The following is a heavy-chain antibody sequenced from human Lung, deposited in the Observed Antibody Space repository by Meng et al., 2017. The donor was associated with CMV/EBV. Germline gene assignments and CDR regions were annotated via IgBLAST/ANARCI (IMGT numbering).Heavy chain of an antibody. CDR2: IQSNTDGGTP. CDR1: GFTFSNVW. V-gene: IGHV3-15*01. Sequence: GESLKISCAASGFTFSNVWMSWVRQAPGKGLEWVGRIQSNTDGGTPIYGAPAKGRFTISRDDSKSTLFLQLNSLKVEDTAVYYCTTDPGNGMYLPFDSWGQGTLVTGSS. J-gene: IGHJ4*02. D-gene: IGHD2-8*01. CDR3: TTDPGNGMYLPFDS.